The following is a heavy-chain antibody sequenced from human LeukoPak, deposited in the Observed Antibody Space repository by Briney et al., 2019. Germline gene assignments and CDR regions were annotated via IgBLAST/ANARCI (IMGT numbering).Heavy chain of an antibody. V-gene: IGHV1-18*01. CDR1: GYTFSSFG. Sequence: ASVKVSCKASGYTFSSFGITWVRQAPGQGLECMGWISTYYGDTKYAQKLQGRVTMTTDTSTTTAFMELRSLTSDDTAVYYCARNDRTGTFQLGWFDPWGQGTLVTVSS. CDR2: ISTYYGDT. D-gene: IGHD4-17*01. J-gene: IGHJ5*02. CDR3: ARNDRTGTFQLGWFDP.